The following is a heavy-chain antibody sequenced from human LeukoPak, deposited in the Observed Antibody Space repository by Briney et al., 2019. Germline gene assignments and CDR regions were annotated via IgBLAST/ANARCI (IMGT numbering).Heavy chain of an antibody. V-gene: IGHV3-43D*03. CDR1: GFTFDDYA. CDR2: ITWDGGNT. J-gene: IGHJ6*02. CDR3: AKGYSHGLRPMDV. Sequence: PGGSLRLSCAASGFTFDDYAVHWVRQAPGKGLEWVSLITWDGGNTYYADSVKGRFTISRDNSKNSLYLQMNSLRAEDTALYYCAKGYSHGLRPMDVWGQGTTVTVSS. D-gene: IGHD5-18*01.